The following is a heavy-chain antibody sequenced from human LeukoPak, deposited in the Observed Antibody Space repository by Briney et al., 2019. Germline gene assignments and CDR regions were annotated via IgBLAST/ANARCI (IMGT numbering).Heavy chain of an antibody. V-gene: IGHV7-4-1*02. CDR1: EYTFTSYA. CDR3: ARGPYGYAILSVGY. Sequence: EASVKVSCKASEYTFTSYAMNWVRQAPGQGLEWMGWINTNTGNPTYAQGFTGRFVFSLDPSVSTAYLRISNLKADDTAVYYCARGPYGYAILSVGYWGQGTLVTVSS. CDR2: INTNTGNP. D-gene: IGHD2-8*01. J-gene: IGHJ4*02.